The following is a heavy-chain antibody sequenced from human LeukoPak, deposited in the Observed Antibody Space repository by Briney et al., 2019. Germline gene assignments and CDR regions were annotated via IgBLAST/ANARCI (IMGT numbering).Heavy chain of an antibody. D-gene: IGHD4-11*01. CDR1: GFTFSSYA. J-gene: IGHJ6*02. CDR3: AKEGYSNYFYYYYGMDV. V-gene: IGHV3-23*01. Sequence: GGSLRLSCAASGFTFSSYAMSWVRQAPGKGLEWVSAISGSGGSTYYADSVKGRFTISRDNSKNTLYLQMNSLRAEDTAVYYCAKEGYSNYFYYYYGMDVWGQGTTVTVSS. CDR2: ISGSGGST.